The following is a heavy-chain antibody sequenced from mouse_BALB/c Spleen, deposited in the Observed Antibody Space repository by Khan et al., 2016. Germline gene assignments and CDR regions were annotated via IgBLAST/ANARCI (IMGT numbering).Heavy chain of an antibody. V-gene: IGHV14-3*02. CDR2: IDPANGNT. Sequence: VQLQQSGAELVKPGASVKLSCTASGFNIKDTYMHWVKQRPEQGLEWIGRIDPANGNTNYDPKFQGKATITADTSSNTAYMKLSSLTSEDTAVYYCARSPYDDDVGFAYWGQGTLVTVSA. CDR3: ARSPYDDDVGFAY. CDR1: GFNIKDTY. J-gene: IGHJ3*01. D-gene: IGHD2-4*01.